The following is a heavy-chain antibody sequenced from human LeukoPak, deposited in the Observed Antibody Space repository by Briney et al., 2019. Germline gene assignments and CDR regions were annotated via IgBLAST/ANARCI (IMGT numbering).Heavy chain of an antibody. V-gene: IGHV1-2*02. CDR3: ARYKDGSYNLDY. CDR2: ISPKSGGA. D-gene: IGHD1-26*01. CDR1: GYTFTDDYY. Sequence: ASVKVSCKTFGYTFTDDYYIFWVRQAPEEGLEWMGWISPKSGGAQYAQKFNGRVTMTRDMSISTAYMELTTLSSDDTAIYCARYKDGSYNLDYWGHGTPVTVSS. J-gene: IGHJ4*01.